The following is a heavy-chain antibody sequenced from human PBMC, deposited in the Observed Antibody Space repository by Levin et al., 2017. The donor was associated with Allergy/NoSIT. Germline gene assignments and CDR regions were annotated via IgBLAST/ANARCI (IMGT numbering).Heavy chain of an antibody. V-gene: IGHV4-39*01. D-gene: IGHD3-9*01. CDR1: GGSIRSSISY. J-gene: IGHJ4*02. Sequence: SQTLSLTCTVSGGSIRSSISYWGWIRQAPGQGLEWIGSIYNSGSTYYNPSLKSRVTTSVDTSKNQFSLKLSSVTAADTAVYYCARQCYDILTGYYNFDYWGQGTLVTVSS. CDR2: IYNSGST. CDR3: ARQCYDILTGYYNFDY.